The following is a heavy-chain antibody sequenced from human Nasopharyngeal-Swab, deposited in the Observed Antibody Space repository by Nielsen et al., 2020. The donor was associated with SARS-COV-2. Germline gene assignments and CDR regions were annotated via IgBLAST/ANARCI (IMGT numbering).Heavy chain of an antibody. CDR3: ARDEGARVLWFGELSTYYYYGMDV. CDR2: ISSSGSTI. Sequence: VRQPPGKGLAWVSYISSSGSTIYYADSVKGRFTISRDNAKNSLYLQMNSLRAEDTAVYYCARDEGARVLWFGELSTYYYYGMDVWGQGTTVTVSS. J-gene: IGHJ6*02. D-gene: IGHD3-10*01. V-gene: IGHV3-48*03.